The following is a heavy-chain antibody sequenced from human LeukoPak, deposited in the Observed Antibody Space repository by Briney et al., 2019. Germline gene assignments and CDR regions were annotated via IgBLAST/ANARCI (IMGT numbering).Heavy chain of an antibody. J-gene: IGHJ3*02. CDR3: ARFSIGSSGYYKSEDEDDAFDI. V-gene: IGHV4-31*03. CDR1: GGSISSGGYY. D-gene: IGHD3-22*01. Sequence: PSQTLSLTCTVSGGSISSGGYYWSWIRQHPGKGLEWIGYIYYSGSTYYNPSLKSRVTISVDTSKNQFSLKLSSVTAADTAVYYCARFSIGSSGYYKSEDEDDAFDIWGQGTMVTVSS. CDR2: IYYSGST.